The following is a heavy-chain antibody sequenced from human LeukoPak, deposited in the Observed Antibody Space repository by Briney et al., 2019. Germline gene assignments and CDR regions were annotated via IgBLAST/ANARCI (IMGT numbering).Heavy chain of an antibody. CDR1: GYTFTSYG. CDR3: ARGYQLLYDLGY. D-gene: IGHD2-2*02. V-gene: IGHV1-18*01. J-gene: IGHJ4*02. Sequence: ASVKVSCKASGYTFTSYGISWVRQAPGQGLEWMGWISAYNGSTNYAQKLQGRVTMTTDTSTSTAYMELRSLRSEDTAVYYCARGYQLLYDLGYWGQGTLVTVSS. CDR2: ISAYNGST.